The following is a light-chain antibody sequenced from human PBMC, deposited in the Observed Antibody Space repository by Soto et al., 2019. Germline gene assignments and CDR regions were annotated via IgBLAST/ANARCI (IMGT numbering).Light chain of an antibody. Sequence: QSVLTQPPSVSGAPGQRVTISCTGSSSKIGAGYDVHWYQQLPGTAPKLLIYGNSNRPSGVPDRFSGSKSGTSASLAITGLHAEDEADYYCQSYDSSLSGFNYVFGTGTKVTVL. V-gene: IGLV1-40*01. J-gene: IGLJ1*01. CDR3: QSYDSSLSGFNYV. CDR2: GNS. CDR1: SSKIGAGYD.